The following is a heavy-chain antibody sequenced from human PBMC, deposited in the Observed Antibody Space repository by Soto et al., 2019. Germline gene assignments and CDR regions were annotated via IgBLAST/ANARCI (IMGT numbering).Heavy chain of an antibody. V-gene: IGHV3-30*18. CDR2: ISYDGSNK. CDR1: GFTFSSYG. Sequence: QVQLVESGGGVVQPGRSLRLSCAASGFTFSSYGMHWVRQAPGKGLEWVAVISYDGSNKYYADSVKGRFNITRDNYKKTLYLQMNRLRAADTAVYYCAKERDIVVVVAPLDYWGQGTLVTVSS. D-gene: IGHD2-15*01. CDR3: AKERDIVVVVAPLDY. J-gene: IGHJ4*02.